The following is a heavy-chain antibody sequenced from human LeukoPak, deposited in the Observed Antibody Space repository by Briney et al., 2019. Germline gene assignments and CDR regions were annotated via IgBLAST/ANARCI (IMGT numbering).Heavy chain of an antibody. V-gene: IGHV4-34*01. CDR3: ARGYDFWSGYSYY. J-gene: IGHJ4*02. D-gene: IGHD3-3*01. Sequence: PSETLSLTCAVYGGSFSGYYWSWIRQPPGKGLEWIGEINHSGSTNYNPSLKSRVTISVDTSKNQFSLKLSSVTAADTAVYYCARGYDFWSGYSYYWGERTLVTVSS. CDR2: INHSGST. CDR1: GGSFSGYY.